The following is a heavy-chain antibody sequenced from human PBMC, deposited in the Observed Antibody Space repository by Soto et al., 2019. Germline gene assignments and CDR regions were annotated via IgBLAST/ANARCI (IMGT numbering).Heavy chain of an antibody. Sequence: PGESLKISCKGSGYSFTSYWIGWVRQMPGKGLEWMGIIYPGDSDTRYSPSFQGQVTISADKSISTAYLQWSSLKASDTAMYYCATPRYSSSWADYYYYGMDVWGQGTTVTVSS. J-gene: IGHJ6*02. V-gene: IGHV5-51*01. D-gene: IGHD6-13*01. CDR1: GYSFTSYW. CDR3: ATPRYSSSWADYYYYGMDV. CDR2: IYPGDSDT.